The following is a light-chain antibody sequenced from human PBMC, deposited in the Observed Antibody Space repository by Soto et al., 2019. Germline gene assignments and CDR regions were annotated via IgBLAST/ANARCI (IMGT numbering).Light chain of an antibody. CDR2: DVT. CDR3: SSYAGSYTWI. J-gene: IGLJ1*01. Sequence: QSALAQPRSVSGSPGQSVTVSCTGTSRDGAVYSYVSWFQQHPGKAPQLLIYDVTKRPSGVPDRFSGSKSGNTAALTISGLQAEDEAEYFCSSYAGSYTWIFGSGTKVTVL. CDR1: SRDGAVYSY. V-gene: IGLV2-11*01.